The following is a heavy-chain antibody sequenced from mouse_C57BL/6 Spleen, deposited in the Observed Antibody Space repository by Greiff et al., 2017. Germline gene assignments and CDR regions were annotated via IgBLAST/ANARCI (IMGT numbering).Heavy chain of an antibody. CDR2: IYPRSGNT. Sequence: QVQLQQSGAELARPGASVKLSCKASGYTFTSYGISWVKQRPGQGLEWIGEIYPRSGNTYYNEKFKGKATLTADKSSSTAYMELRSLTSEDAAVYFCAERSYDYDDPSYAMYYWGQGTSVTVSS. CDR3: AERSYDYDDPSYAMYY. J-gene: IGHJ4*01. V-gene: IGHV1-81*01. D-gene: IGHD2-4*01. CDR1: GYTFTSYG.